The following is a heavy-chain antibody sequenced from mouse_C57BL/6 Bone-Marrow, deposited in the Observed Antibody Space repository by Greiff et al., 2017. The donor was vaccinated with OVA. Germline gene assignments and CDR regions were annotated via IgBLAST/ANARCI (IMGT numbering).Heavy chain of an antibody. CDR1: GFTFSNYW. D-gene: IGHD1-1*01. Sequence: DVMLVESGGGLVQPGGSMKLSCVASGFTFSNYWMNWVRQSPEKGLEWVAQIRLKSDNYATHYAESVKGRFTISRDDSKSSVYLQMNNLRAEDTGIYYCTEGHYYGSYFDYWGQGTTLTVSS. CDR3: TEGHYYGSYFDY. CDR2: IRLKSDNYAT. J-gene: IGHJ2*01. V-gene: IGHV6-3*01.